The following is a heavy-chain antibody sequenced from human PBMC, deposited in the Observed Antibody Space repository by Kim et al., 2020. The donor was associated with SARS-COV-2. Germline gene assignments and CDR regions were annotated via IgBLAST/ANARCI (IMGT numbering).Heavy chain of an antibody. D-gene: IGHD5-12*01. CDR2: IYHSGST. Sequence: SETLSLTCTVSGYSISSGYYWGWIRQPPGKGLEWIGSIYHSGSTYYNPSLKSRVTISVDTSKNQFSLKLSSVTAADTAVYYCASLVATGLSDYWGQGTLV. V-gene: IGHV4-38-2*02. J-gene: IGHJ4*02. CDR3: ASLVATGLSDY. CDR1: GYSISSGYY.